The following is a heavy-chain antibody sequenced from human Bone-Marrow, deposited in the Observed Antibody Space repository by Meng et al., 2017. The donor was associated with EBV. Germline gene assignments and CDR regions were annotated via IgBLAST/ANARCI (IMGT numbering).Heavy chain of an antibody. CDR1: GYTFTSYG. Sequence: VQLVQPGGEVKKPVASVKVSCKASGYTFTSYGISWVRQAPGQGLEWMGWISAYNGNTNYAQKLQGRVTMTTDTSTSTAYMELRSLRSDDTAVYYCARVGGPDHSSGHLDYWGQGTLVTVFS. CDR2: ISAYNGNT. D-gene: IGHD6-19*01. V-gene: IGHV1-18*01. J-gene: IGHJ4*02. CDR3: ARVGGPDHSSGHLDY.